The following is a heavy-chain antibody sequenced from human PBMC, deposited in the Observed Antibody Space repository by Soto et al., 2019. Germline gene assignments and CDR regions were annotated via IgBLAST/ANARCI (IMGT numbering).Heavy chain of an antibody. CDR2: ISTDGRST. D-gene: IGHD3-10*01. CDR3: ARAPITMANPPLHY. Sequence: GGSLRLSCAASGMTLSAYWMHWVRQVPGQGLVWVSRISTDGRSTTYADSVKGRFTIARDNGKNTLYLQMNNLRAEDTAVYYCARAPITMANPPLHYWGQGALVTVSS. J-gene: IGHJ4*02. CDR1: GMTLSAYW. V-gene: IGHV3-74*01.